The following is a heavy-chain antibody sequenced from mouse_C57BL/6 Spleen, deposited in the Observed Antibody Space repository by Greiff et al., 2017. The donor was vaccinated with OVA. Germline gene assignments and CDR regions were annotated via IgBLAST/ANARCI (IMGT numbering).Heavy chain of an antibody. CDR2: IWRGGST. Sequence: QVQLQQSGPGLVQPSQSLSITCTVSGFSLTSYGVHWVRQSPGKGLEWLGVIWRGGSTDYNAAFMSRLSITNDNSKSQVFFKMNSLQADDTAIYYCAIPNDYGSSYYAMDYWGQGTSVTVSS. V-gene: IGHV2-5*01. CDR3: AIPNDYGSSYYAMDY. D-gene: IGHD1-1*01. J-gene: IGHJ4*01. CDR1: GFSLTSYG.